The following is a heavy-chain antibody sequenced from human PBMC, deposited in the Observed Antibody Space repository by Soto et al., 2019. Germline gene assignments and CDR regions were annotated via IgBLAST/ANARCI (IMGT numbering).Heavy chain of an antibody. CDR2: ISYDGSNK. Sequence: GGSLRLSCAASGFTFSSYGMHWVRQAPGKGLEWVAVISYDGSNKYYADSVKGRFTISRDNSKNTLYLQTNSLRAEDTAVYYCAKGQPRRNYYYGMDVWGQGTTVTVSS. V-gene: IGHV3-30*18. CDR3: AKGQPRRNYYYGMDV. CDR1: GFTFSSYG. J-gene: IGHJ6*02.